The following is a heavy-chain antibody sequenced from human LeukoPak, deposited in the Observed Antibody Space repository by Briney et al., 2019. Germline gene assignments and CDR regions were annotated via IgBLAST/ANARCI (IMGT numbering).Heavy chain of an antibody. D-gene: IGHD3-16*01. CDR2: INHSGST. CDR1: GGSISSSSYY. CDR3: ARWGRKGTVLNAFDI. V-gene: IGHV4-39*07. Sequence: KPSETLSLTCTVSGGSISSSSYYWSWIRQPPGKGLEWIGEINHSGSTNYNPSLKSRVTISVDKSKNQFSLKLSSVTAADTAVYYCARWGRKGTVLNAFDIWGQGTMVTVSS. J-gene: IGHJ3*02.